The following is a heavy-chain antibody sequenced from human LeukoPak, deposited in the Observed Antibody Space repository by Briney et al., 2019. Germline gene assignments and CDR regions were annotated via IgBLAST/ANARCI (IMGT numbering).Heavy chain of an antibody. CDR3: ARGLTGSTGFDY. CDR1: GGSIIGDY. D-gene: IGHD3-9*01. J-gene: IGHJ4*02. V-gene: IGHV4-4*07. CDR2: IYTSGTT. Sequence: PSETLSLTCTVSGGSIIGDYWSWIRQPAGKGLEWIGRIYTSGTTTYIPSLKSRVTMSVDTSNNQFSLKLSSVTAADTAVYYCARGLTGSTGFDYWGQGTLVAVSS.